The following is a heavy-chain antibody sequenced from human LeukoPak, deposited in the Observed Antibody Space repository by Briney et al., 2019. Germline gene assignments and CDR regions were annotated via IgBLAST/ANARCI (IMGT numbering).Heavy chain of an antibody. V-gene: IGHV4-39*07. D-gene: IGHD6-6*01. CDR2: IYYSGST. J-gene: IGHJ4*02. CDR1: GGSISSSSYY. Sequence: SETLSLTCTVSGGSISSSSYYWGWIRQPPGKGLEWIGSIYYSGSTYYNPSLKSRVTISVDTSKNQFSLKLSSVTAADTAVYYCARRGRIAARRPFDYWGQGTLVTVSS. CDR3: ARRGRIAARRPFDY.